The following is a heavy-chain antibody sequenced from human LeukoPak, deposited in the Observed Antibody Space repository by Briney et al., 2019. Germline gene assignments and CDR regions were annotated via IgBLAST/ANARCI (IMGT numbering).Heavy chain of an antibody. Sequence: SETLSLTCTVSGGSISSGSYCWSWIRQPAGKGLEWIGRIYTSGSTNYNPSLKSRVTISVDTSKNQFSLKLSSVTAADTAVYYCASTIYGGIDTAIFDPWGQGTLVTVSS. V-gene: IGHV4-61*02. CDR1: GGSISSGSYC. CDR2: IYTSGST. CDR3: ASTIYGGIDTAIFDP. D-gene: IGHD5-18*01. J-gene: IGHJ5*02.